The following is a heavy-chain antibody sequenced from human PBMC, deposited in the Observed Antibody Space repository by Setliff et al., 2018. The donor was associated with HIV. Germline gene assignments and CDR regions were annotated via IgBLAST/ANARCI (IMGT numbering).Heavy chain of an antibody. CDR2: ITHSGST. CDR3: ASDISPDDGYNRLHYFDY. CDR1: GGSFRGDY. Sequence: SETLSLTCAVYGGSFRGDYCSWIRQPPGKGLEWIGEITHSGSTNYNPSLKSRVTISVDTSKNQFSLRLNSVTAADTAVYDCASDISPDDGYNRLHYFDYWGQGTLVTVSS. D-gene: IGHD5-12*01. V-gene: IGHV4-34*01. J-gene: IGHJ4*02.